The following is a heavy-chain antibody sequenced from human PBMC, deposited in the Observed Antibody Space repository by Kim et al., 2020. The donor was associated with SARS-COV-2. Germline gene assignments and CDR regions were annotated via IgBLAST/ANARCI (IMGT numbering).Heavy chain of an antibody. Sequence: GGSLRLSCAASGFTFANNWMTWFRLAPGKGLQWVANIKHDGSEKYYLDSVKGRFTISGDNARTSVSLQMMNLRAEDTAVYYCARGRGADYWGQGTLVTVSS. D-gene: IGHD3-10*01. CDR2: IKHDGSEK. J-gene: IGHJ4*02. CDR3: ARGRGADY. CDR1: GFTFANNW. V-gene: IGHV3-7*01.